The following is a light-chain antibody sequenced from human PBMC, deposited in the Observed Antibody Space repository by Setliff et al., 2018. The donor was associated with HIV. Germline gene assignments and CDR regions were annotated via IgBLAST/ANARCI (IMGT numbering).Light chain of an antibody. V-gene: IGLV2-14*03. CDR1: SSDVGAYNY. J-gene: IGLJ2*01. CDR3: QVWDSGNDHVV. CDR2: DVR. Sequence: QSALTQPASVSASPGQSITISCTGTSSDVGAYNYVSWYQQHPGKAPNLIIYDVRSRPSGIPERFSGSNSENTATLTITRVEAGDEGDYYCQVWDSGNDHVVFGGGTKVTVL.